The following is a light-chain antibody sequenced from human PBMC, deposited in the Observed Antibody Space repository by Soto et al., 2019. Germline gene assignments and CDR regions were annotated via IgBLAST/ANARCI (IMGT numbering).Light chain of an antibody. Sequence: PGERVTLSCRASQSVSSSYLTWYQQKPGQAPRLLIYGASTRATSIPARFSGSGSGTDFTLTISSLQPEDFAVYYCQQYVTSRRTFGPGTKVDI. J-gene: IGKJ1*01. CDR1: QSVSSSY. CDR2: GAS. CDR3: QQYVTSRRT. V-gene: IGKV3D-7*01.